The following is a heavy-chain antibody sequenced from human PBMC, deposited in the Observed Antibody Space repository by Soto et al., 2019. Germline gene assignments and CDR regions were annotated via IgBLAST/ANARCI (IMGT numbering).Heavy chain of an antibody. CDR1: GFTFNNYA. J-gene: IGHJ4*02. D-gene: IGHD1-26*01. CDR3: TKQASSGTYYRPFHY. CDR2: ISESGGST. Sequence: TGGSLRLSCAASGFTFNNYAMTWVRLAPGKGLEWVSGISESGGSTYYADSVKGRFTISRDNSKNTLYLQMSSLRAEDTAVYYCTKQASSGTYYRPFHYWGQGTLVTVSS. V-gene: IGHV3-23*01.